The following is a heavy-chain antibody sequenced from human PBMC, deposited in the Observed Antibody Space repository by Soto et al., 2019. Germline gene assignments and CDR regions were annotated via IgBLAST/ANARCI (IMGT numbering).Heavy chain of an antibody. J-gene: IGHJ6*03. CDR3: ARDTVVVVPAAMSYYYYYMDV. CDR1: GFTFSSYW. V-gene: IGHV3-7*01. D-gene: IGHD2-2*01. Sequence: GGSLRLSCAASGFTFSSYWMSWVRQAPGKGLEWVANIKQDGSEKYYVDSVKGRFTISRDNAKNSLYLQMNSLRAEDTAVYYCARDTVVVVPAAMSYYYYYMDVWGKGTTVTVSS. CDR2: IKQDGSEK.